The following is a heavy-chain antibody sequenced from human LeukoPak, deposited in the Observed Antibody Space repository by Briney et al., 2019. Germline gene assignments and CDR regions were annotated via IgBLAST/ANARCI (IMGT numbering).Heavy chain of an antibody. J-gene: IGHJ4*02. D-gene: IGHD3-22*01. CDR2: ISAYNGNT. CDR1: GYTFTSYG. V-gene: IGHV1-18*01. Sequence: GASVKVSCKASGYTFTSYGISWVRQAPGQGLEWMGWISAYNGNTNYAQKLQGRVTMTTDTSTSTAYMELRSLRSNDTAVYYCAIPQSGYYDSSGPPHYWGQGTLVTVSS. CDR3: AIPQSGYYDSSGPPHY.